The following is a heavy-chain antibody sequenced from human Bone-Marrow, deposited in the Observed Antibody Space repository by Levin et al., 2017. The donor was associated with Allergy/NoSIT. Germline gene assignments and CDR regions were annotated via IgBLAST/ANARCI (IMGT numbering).Heavy chain of an antibody. CDR3: ARPYYDFWSGPLYYYYYYMDV. J-gene: IGHJ6*03. V-gene: IGHV3-33*01. CDR1: GFTFSSYG. D-gene: IGHD3-3*01. CDR2: IWYDGSNK. Sequence: LSLTCAASGFTFSSYGMHWVRQAPGKGLEWVAVIWYDGSNKYYADSVKGRFTISRDNSKNTLYLQMNSLRAEDTAVYYCARPYYDFWSGPLYYYYYYMDVWGKGTTVTVSS.